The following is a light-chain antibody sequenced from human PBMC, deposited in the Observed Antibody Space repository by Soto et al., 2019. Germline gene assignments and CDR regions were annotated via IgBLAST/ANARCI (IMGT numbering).Light chain of an antibody. Sequence: QSALTQPRSVSGSPGPSVTISCTGPSSDVGGYNYVSWYQQHPGKAPKLMIYDVSKRPSGVPDRFSGSKSGNTASLTISGLQAEDEADYYCCSYAGSYSYVFGTGTKLTVL. CDR1: SSDVGGYNY. V-gene: IGLV2-11*01. CDR3: CSYAGSYSYV. CDR2: DVS. J-gene: IGLJ1*01.